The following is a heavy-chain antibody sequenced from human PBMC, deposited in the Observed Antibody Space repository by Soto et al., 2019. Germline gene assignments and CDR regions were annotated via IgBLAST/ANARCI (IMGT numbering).Heavy chain of an antibody. Sequence: GGSLRLSCSASGFTFSSYAMHWVRQAPGKGLEYVSAISSNGGSTYYADSVKGRFTISRDNSKNTLYLQMSSLRAEDTAVYYCVKDSTMVRGLIIRRVFDYWGQGTLVTVSS. V-gene: IGHV3-64D*06. CDR3: VKDSTMVRGLIIRRVFDY. CDR2: ISSNGGST. J-gene: IGHJ4*02. CDR1: GFTFSSYA. D-gene: IGHD3-10*01.